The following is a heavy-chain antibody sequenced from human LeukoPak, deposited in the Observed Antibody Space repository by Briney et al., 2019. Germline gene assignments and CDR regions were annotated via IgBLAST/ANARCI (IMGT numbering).Heavy chain of an antibody. V-gene: IGHV4-34*01. CDR1: GGSFSGYY. Sequence: SETLSLTCAVYGGSFSGYYWSWIRQPPGKGLGWIGEINHSGSTNYNPSLKSRVTISVDTSKNQFSLKLSSVTAADTAVYYCARVSPLGYCSSTSCSTKGIYYYYGMDVWGQGTTVTVSS. J-gene: IGHJ6*02. CDR3: ARVSPLGYCSSTSCSTKGIYYYYGMDV. D-gene: IGHD2-2*01. CDR2: INHSGST.